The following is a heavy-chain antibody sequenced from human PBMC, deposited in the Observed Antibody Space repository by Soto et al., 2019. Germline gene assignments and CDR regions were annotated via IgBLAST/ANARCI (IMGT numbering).Heavy chain of an antibody. CDR1: GFTFSSYE. CDR3: ARGFYDSSAYYPGS. V-gene: IGHV3-48*03. CDR2: INSGGSTI. J-gene: IGHJ4*02. Sequence: EVQLVESVGGLVQPGGSLRLSCAASGFTFSSYEMNWVRQAPGKGLEWVSYINSGGSTIYYADSVKGRFTISRDNTKNSLYLQMNSLRAEDTAVYYCARGFYDSSAYYPGSWGQGTLVAVSS. D-gene: IGHD3-22*01.